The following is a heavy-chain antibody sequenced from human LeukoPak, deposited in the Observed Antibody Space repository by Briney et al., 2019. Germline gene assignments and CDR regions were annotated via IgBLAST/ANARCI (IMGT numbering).Heavy chain of an antibody. V-gene: IGHV3-30*18. D-gene: IGHD3-10*01. Sequence: PGRSLRLSCAASGFTFSSYGMHWVRQAPGKGLEWVAVISYDGSNKYYADSVKGRFTISRDNAKNSLYLQMNSLRAEDTALYYCAKDWFPLYYYGMDVWGQGTTVTVSS. CDR3: AKDWFPLYYYGMDV. J-gene: IGHJ6*02. CDR1: GFTFSSYG. CDR2: ISYDGSNK.